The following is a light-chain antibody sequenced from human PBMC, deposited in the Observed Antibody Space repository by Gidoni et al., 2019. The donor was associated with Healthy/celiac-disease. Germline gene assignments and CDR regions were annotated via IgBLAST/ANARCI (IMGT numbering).Light chain of an antibody. CDR3: AAWDDSLSGHVV. CDR2: RNN. CDR1: SSNIGSNY. V-gene: IGLV1-47*01. Sequence: QSVPTQLPSASGTPGQRVTISCSGRSSNIGSNYVYWYQQLPGPAPKPLIYRNNQRPSGVPDRFSGSKSGTSASLAISGLRSEDEADYYCAAWDDSLSGHVVFGGGTKLTVL. J-gene: IGLJ2*01.